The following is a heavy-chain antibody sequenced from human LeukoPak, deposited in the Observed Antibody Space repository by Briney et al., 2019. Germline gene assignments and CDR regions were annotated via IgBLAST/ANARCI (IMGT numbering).Heavy chain of an antibody. CDR1: GFTFSSYW. V-gene: IGHV3-7*01. J-gene: IGHJ4*02. D-gene: IGHD1-26*01. Sequence: GGSLRLSCAASGFTFSSYWMTWVRQAPGKGLEWMANIRDDGSDKYYVDSVKGRFTISRDNAQNTLLLQMDSLRVEDTAVYYCVRHTRRSPGDYWGQGTLVTVST. CDR3: VRHTRRSPGDY. CDR2: IRDDGSDK.